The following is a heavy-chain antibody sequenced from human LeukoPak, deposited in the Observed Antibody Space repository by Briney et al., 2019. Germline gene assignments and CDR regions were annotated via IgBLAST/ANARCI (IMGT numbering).Heavy chain of an antibody. CDR3: ARGIRPNTWYFDL. V-gene: IGHV4-59*01. Sequence: PSETLSLTCTVSGGSISSYYWSWIRQPPGKGLEWIGYIYYSGSTNYNPSLKSRVTISVDTSKNQFSLKLSSVTAADTAVYYCARGIRPNTWYFDLWGRGTLVTVSS. J-gene: IGHJ2*01. CDR2: IYYSGST. CDR1: GGSISSYY.